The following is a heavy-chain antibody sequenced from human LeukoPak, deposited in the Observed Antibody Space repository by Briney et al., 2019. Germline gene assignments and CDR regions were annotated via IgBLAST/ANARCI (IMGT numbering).Heavy chain of an antibody. CDR3: AREYYDTSGSKNAFDI. CDR2: IDPDSGGT. Sequence: GASVKVSCRASGYTLTDYYMHWVRQAPGQGLEWMGCIDPDSGGTKSAQRFQGRVTMTRDTSITTVYMELIRLRSDDTAVYYCAREYYDTSGSKNAFDIWGQGTMVTLSS. CDR1: GYTLTDYY. D-gene: IGHD3-22*01. V-gene: IGHV1-2*02. J-gene: IGHJ3*02.